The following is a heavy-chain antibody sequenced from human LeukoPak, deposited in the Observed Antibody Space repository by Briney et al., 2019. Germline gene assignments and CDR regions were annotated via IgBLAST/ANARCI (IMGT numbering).Heavy chain of an antibody. CDR2: ISGSGGST. CDR1: GFTFSSYA. CDR3: AKDLSFLDCSGGSCYDY. D-gene: IGHD2-15*01. Sequence: GGSLRLSCAASGFTFSSYAISWVRQAPGKGLEWVSAISGSGGSTYYADSVKGRFTISRDNSKNTLYLQMNSLRAEDTAVYYCAKDLSFLDCSGGSCYDYWGQGTLVTVSS. V-gene: IGHV3-23*01. J-gene: IGHJ4*02.